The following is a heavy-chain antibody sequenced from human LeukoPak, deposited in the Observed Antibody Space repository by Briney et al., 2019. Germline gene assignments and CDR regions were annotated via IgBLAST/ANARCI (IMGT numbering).Heavy chain of an antibody. D-gene: IGHD2-15*01. Sequence: PGGSLRLSCAASGFTFSSYVMHWVRQAPGKGLEWVAIISYDGSNEYYADSVKGRFTISRDNSKNTLYLQMNSLRAADTAVYYCARKVVAAPFDYWGQGTLVTVSS. V-gene: IGHV3-30*04. CDR3: ARKVVAAPFDY. CDR2: ISYDGSNE. J-gene: IGHJ4*02. CDR1: GFTFSSYV.